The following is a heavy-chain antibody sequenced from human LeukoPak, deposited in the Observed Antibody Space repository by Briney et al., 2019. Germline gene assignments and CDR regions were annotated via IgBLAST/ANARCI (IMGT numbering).Heavy chain of an antibody. CDR3: ARVGTGTTFGGDYYYYMDV. Sequence: SETLSLTCTVSGDSISSGTYYYNWIRQSAGKGLEWIGRIYTSGNTNYNPSLKSRVIISVDTSKNQFSLKLSSVTAADTAVYYCARVGTGTTFGGDYYYYMDVWGKGTTVTVSS. V-gene: IGHV4-61*02. J-gene: IGHJ6*03. CDR2: IYTSGNT. D-gene: IGHD1-1*01. CDR1: GDSISSGTYY.